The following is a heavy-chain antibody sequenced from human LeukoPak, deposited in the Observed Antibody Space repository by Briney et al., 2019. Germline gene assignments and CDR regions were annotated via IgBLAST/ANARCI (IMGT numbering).Heavy chain of an antibody. J-gene: IGHJ4*02. CDR1: GFTSRFTSSSCA. V-gene: IGHV3-23*01. Sequence: GGSLRLSCAASGFTSRFTSSSCAMTWVRQAPGKGLEWVSAISGSGGSTYYADSVKGRFTISRDNSKNTLYLQMNSLRAEDTAVYYCAKDKVDYGSGSAFDYWGQGTLVTVSS. D-gene: IGHD3-10*01. CDR3: AKDKVDYGSGSAFDY. CDR2: ISGSGGST.